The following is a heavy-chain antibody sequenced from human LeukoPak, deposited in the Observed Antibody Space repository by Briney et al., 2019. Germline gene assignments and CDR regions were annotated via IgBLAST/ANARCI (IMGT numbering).Heavy chain of an antibody. CDR3: VRSLPGTLLRGYGMDV. V-gene: IGHV5-51*01. Sequence: GESLTISCKTSGYTFTSYWIGWVRQTPGKGLEGMGVIFPRDSDVRYSPSFQGEVTISADKSPHTAYLNWGSLKASDSAMYYCVRSLPGTLLRGYGMDVWGPGTTVTVS. CDR1: GYTFTSYW. CDR2: IFPRDSDV. J-gene: IGHJ6*02. D-gene: IGHD3-10*01.